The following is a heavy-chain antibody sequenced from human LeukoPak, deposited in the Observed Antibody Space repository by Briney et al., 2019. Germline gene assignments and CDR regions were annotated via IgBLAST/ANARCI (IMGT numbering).Heavy chain of an antibody. J-gene: IGHJ4*02. V-gene: IGHV3-7*01. D-gene: IGHD3-10*01. Sequence: GGSLRLSCAASGFTFSSYWMSWVRQAPGKGLEWVANIKQDGSEKYYVDSVKGRFTISRDNAKNSLYLQMNSLRAEDTAVYYCARENYGSGSYFDYWGQGTLVTVSS. CDR2: IKQDGSEK. CDR1: GFTFSSYW. CDR3: ARENYGSGSYFDY.